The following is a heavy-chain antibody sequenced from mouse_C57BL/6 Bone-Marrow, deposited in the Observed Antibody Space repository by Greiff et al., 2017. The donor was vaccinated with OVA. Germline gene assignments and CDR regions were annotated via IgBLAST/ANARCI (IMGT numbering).Heavy chain of an antibody. V-gene: IGHV1-80*01. Sequence: VQLVESGAELVKPGASVKISCKASGYAFSSYWMNWVKQRPGQGLEWIGQIYPGDGDTNYNGKFKGKATLTADKSSSTAYMQLSSLTSEDSAVYFCAREGYGKDFDGWGTGTTVTVSS. CDR2: IYPGDGDT. CDR1: GYAFSSYW. CDR3: AREGYGKDFDG. D-gene: IGHD1-1*01. J-gene: IGHJ1*03.